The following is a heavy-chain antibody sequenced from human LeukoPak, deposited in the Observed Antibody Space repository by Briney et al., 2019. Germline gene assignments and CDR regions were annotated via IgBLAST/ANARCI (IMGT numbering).Heavy chain of an antibody. Sequence: SETLSLTCTVSGGSISSYYWSWIRQPPGKGLEWIGYIYYSGSTNYNPSLKSRVTISVDTSKNRFSLKLSSVTAADTAVYYCATTGNNYYGSGRNYYMDVWGKGTTVTISS. CDR2: IYYSGST. V-gene: IGHV4-59*01. J-gene: IGHJ6*03. D-gene: IGHD3-10*01. CDR3: ATTGNNYYGSGRNYYMDV. CDR1: GGSISSYY.